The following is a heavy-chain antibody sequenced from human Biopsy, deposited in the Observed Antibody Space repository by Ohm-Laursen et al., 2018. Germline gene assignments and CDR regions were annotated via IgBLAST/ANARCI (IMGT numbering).Heavy chain of an antibody. Sequence: SDTLSLTCTVSGGSISSDYWSWIRQPPGKGLEWIGYIYNSGSTNYNPSLKSRVTISVDTSKNQFSLRLNSVTAADTAVYYCARATNSTGWPYYYFYGMDVWGQGTTVTVSS. J-gene: IGHJ6*02. CDR1: GGSISSDY. D-gene: IGHD2/OR15-2a*01. CDR2: IYNSGST. CDR3: ARATNSTGWPYYYFYGMDV. V-gene: IGHV4-59*07.